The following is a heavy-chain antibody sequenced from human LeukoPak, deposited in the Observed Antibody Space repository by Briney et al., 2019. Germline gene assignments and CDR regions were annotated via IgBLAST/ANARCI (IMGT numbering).Heavy chain of an antibody. CDR1: GVTFTAYP. CDR3: ATDIKAAADH. J-gene: IGHJ4*02. D-gene: IGHD6-13*01. CDR2: LTASGDTT. V-gene: IGHV3-23*01. Sequence: HSGGSLRLSCAASGVTFTAYPMTWVRQAPGKGLEWVSTLTASGDTTYYADSVRGRFTVSRDNSKNTVYLQMNSLRPEDTAIYYCATDIKAAADHWGQGTLLIVSS.